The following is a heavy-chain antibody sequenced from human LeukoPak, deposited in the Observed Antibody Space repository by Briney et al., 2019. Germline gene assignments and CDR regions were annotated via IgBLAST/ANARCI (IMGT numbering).Heavy chain of an antibody. CDR2: IRYSGKT. D-gene: IGHD3-22*01. CDR1: GGSISSSSDY. J-gene: IGHJ4*02. CDR3: ARHYYDSSGYRREYYFDH. V-gene: IGHV4-39*01. Sequence: SETLSLTCTVSGGSISSSSDYWGWIRQPPGKGLEWIGSIRYSGKTYYNPSLKSRVTMSVDTSKSRFSLRLSSVTAADTAVYFCARHYYDSSGYRREYYFDHWGQGTLVTVSS.